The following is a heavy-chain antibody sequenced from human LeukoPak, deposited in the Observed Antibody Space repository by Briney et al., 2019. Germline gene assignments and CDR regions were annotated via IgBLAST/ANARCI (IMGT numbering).Heavy chain of an antibody. V-gene: IGHV3-30-3*01. CDR1: GFTFSSYA. D-gene: IGHD6-19*01. CDR3: ARNGWGEFDH. CDR2: ISYDGSNK. J-gene: IGHJ4*02. Sequence: GGSLRLSCAASGFTFSSYAMHWVRQAPGKGLEWVAVISYDGSNKYYADSVKGRFTISRDNSKNTLYLQMNSLRAEDTAVYYCARNGWGEFDHWGQGTLVTVSS.